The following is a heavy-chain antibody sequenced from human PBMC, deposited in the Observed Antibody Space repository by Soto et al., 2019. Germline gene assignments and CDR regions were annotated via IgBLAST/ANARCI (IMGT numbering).Heavy chain of an antibody. J-gene: IGHJ4*02. CDR2: IKQDGSEK. CDR3: ARESRVATSPAGY. V-gene: IGHV3-7*01. D-gene: IGHD5-12*01. CDR1: GFTFSSYW. Sequence: GGSLRLSCAASGFTFSSYWMSWVRQAPGKGLEWVANIKQDGSEKYYVDSVKGRFTISRDNAKNSLYLQMNSLRAEDTAVYYCARESRVATSPAGYWGQGTLVTVPS.